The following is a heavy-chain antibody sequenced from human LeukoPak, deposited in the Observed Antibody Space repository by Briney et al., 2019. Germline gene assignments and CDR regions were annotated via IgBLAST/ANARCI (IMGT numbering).Heavy chain of an antibody. D-gene: IGHD3-10*01. V-gene: IGHV1-18*01. Sequence: GASVKVSCKASGYTFTDSGITWVRPAPGQGLEWMGWISTYNANTNYEQKFQGRVTMTTDTSTSTAYMELRSLRSDDTAVYYCAREEVLWFGQYAMDVWGQGTTVTVSS. CDR1: GYTFTDSG. CDR2: ISTYNANT. CDR3: AREEVLWFGQYAMDV. J-gene: IGHJ6*02.